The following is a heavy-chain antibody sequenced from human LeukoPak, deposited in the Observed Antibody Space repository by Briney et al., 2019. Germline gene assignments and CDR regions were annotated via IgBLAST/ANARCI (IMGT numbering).Heavy chain of an antibody. D-gene: IGHD3-3*01. CDR2: IYTSGST. J-gene: IGHJ6*03. V-gene: IGHV4-4*07. CDR1: GGSISSYY. Sequence: SETLSLTCTVSGGSISSYYWSWIRQPAGKGLEWIGRIYTSGSTNYNPSLKSRVTMSVDTSKNQFSLKLSSVTAADTAVYYCARELDSRFLEWLYQDYYYYYVDVWGKGTTVTVSS. CDR3: ARELDSRFLEWLYQDYYYYYVDV.